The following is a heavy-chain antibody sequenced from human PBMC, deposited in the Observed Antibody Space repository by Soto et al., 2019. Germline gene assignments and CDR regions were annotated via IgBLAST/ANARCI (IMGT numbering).Heavy chain of an antibody. J-gene: IGHJ3*02. CDR1: GGSISSYY. CDR2: IYTSGST. D-gene: IGHD3-22*01. Sequence: QVQLQESGPGLVKPSETLSLTCTVSGGSISSYYWSWIRQPAGKGLEWIGRIYTSGSTNYNPSLNSRVTMSVDTSKNQFSLKLSSVTAADTAVYYCARDLIYDSSGYYYVLAFDIWGQGTMVTVSS. CDR3: ARDLIYDSSGYYYVLAFDI. V-gene: IGHV4-4*07.